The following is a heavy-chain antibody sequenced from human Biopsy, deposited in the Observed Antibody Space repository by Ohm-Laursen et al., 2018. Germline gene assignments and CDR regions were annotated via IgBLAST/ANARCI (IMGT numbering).Heavy chain of an antibody. V-gene: IGHV4-59*08. Sequence: ALSLTCAVSGGSISSYYWMWIRQPPGKGLEWIGYIHHAQSATYSPSLKSRVTISVDTSKNQFPLKMTSVTAADTAVYYCARHAPSYSGSYWRYFDLWGRGTLVTVSS. CDR3: ARHAPSYSGSYWRYFDL. CDR2: IHHAQSA. J-gene: IGHJ2*01. D-gene: IGHD1-26*01. CDR1: GGSISSYY.